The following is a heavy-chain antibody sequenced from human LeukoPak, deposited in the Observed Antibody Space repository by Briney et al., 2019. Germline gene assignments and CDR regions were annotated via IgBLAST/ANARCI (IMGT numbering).Heavy chain of an antibody. CDR1: GFTFSNYW. J-gene: IGHJ6*02. CDR3: ARDIVSQHAVTYDYSYYGMDV. D-gene: IGHD5/OR15-5a*01. CDR2: IKQDGSEK. V-gene: IGHV3-7*01. Sequence: GGSLRLSCAASGFTFSNYWMTWVRQAPGRGLEWVANIKQDGSEKYYVDSVKGRFIISRDNAKNSLYLQMNSLRAEDTAVYYCARDIVSQHAVTYDYSYYGMDVWGQGTLVTVSS.